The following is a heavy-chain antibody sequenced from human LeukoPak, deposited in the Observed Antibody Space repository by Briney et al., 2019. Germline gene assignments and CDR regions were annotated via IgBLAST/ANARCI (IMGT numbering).Heavy chain of an antibody. Sequence: GGSLRLSCAASGFTVSSIHMVWVRQAPGKGLQWVAVMSYAGTNKYYADSVKGRFTISRDNSKNTLYLQMNSLRAEDTAVYYCARSEATDAFDIWGQGTMVTVSS. J-gene: IGHJ3*02. V-gene: IGHV3-30-3*01. CDR1: GFTVSSIH. CDR3: ARSEATDAFDI. CDR2: MSYAGTNK.